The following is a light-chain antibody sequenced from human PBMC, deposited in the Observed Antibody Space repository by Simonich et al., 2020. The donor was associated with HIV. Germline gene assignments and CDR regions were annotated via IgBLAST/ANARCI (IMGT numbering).Light chain of an antibody. J-gene: IGLJ3*02. CDR1: TGAVTRGHY. CDR3: LLYYGGAHLWV. Sequence: QTGVLQEPSLTLSQGGTATLTCASSTGAVTRGHYPYWFQQKPAQAPRTLIYDTSNKHSWTPARFSGSLLGGKAALTLSGVQPEDEAEYYCLLYYGGAHLWVFGGGTKLTVL. CDR2: DTS. V-gene: IGLV7-43*01.